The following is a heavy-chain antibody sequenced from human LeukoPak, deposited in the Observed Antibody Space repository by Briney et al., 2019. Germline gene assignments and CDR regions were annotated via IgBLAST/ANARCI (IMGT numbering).Heavy chain of an antibody. CDR2: ISSSGSTI. CDR1: GFTFSSYE. D-gene: IGHD1-14*01. CDR3: ARDGKSRRRSNWFDP. Sequence: PGGSLRLSCAASGFTFSSYEMNWVRQAPGKGLEWVSYISSSGSTIYYADSVKGRFTISRDNAKNSLYLQMNSLRAEDTAVYYCARDGKSRRRSNWFDPWGQGTLVTVSS. V-gene: IGHV3-48*03. J-gene: IGHJ5*02.